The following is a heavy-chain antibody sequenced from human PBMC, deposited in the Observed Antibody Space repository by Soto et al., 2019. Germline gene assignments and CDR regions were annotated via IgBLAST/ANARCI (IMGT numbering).Heavy chain of an antibody. Sequence: GGSLRLSCAASGFTFDDYAMHWVRQAPGKGLEWVSGISWNSGSIGYADSVKGRFTISRDNAKNSLYLQMNSLRAEDTALYYCAKDMVTGITGTTIYYYCMDVWGQGTTVTVSS. CDR1: GFTFDDYA. V-gene: IGHV3-9*01. CDR2: ISWNSGSI. J-gene: IGHJ6*02. CDR3: AKDMVTGITGTTIYYYCMDV. D-gene: IGHD1-7*01.